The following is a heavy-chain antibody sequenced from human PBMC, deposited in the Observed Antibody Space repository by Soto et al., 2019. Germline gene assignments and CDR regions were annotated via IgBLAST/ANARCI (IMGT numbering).Heavy chain of an antibody. D-gene: IGHD3-9*01. CDR3: ARGYYDILTGYPIFDY. CDR2: INHSGST. J-gene: IGHJ4*02. V-gene: IGHV4-34*01. Sequence: SETLSLTCAVYGGSFSGYYWSWIRQPPGKGLEWIGEINHSGSTNYNPSLKSRVTISVDTSKNQFSLKLSSVTAADTAVYYCARGYYDILTGYPIFDYWGQGTLVTVSS. CDR1: GGSFSGYY.